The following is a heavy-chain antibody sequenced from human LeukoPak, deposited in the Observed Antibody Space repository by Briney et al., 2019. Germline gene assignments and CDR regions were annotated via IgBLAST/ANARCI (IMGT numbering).Heavy chain of an antibody. D-gene: IGHD3-10*01. Sequence: GGSLRLSWAASGFTFSSDAMSWVRQAPGKGLEWVSAISGSGGSTYYADSVKGRFTISRDNSKNTLYLQMDSLRAEDTAVYYCAKDAYYYGSGRLTFDYWGQGTLVTVSS. V-gene: IGHV3-23*01. CDR2: ISGSGGST. CDR1: GFTFSSDA. J-gene: IGHJ4*02. CDR3: AKDAYYYGSGRLTFDY.